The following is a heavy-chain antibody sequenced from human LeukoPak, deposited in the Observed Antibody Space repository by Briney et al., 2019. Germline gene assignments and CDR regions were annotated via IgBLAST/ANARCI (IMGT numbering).Heavy chain of an antibody. D-gene: IGHD2-2*01. CDR2: ISYDGSNK. CDR3: ARDRSTSCFDY. CDR1: GFTFSSYG. Sequence: QAGGSLRLSCAASGFTFSSYGMHWVRQAPGKGLEWVAVISYDGSNKYYADSVKGRFTISRDNSKNTLYLQMNSLRAEDTAVYYCARDRSTSCFDYWGQGTLVTVSP. V-gene: IGHV3-30*03. J-gene: IGHJ4*02.